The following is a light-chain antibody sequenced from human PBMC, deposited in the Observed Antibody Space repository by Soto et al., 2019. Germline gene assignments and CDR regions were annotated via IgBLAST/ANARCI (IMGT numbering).Light chain of an antibody. CDR3: HQYDNWPKT. CDR1: HSGSSS. Sequence: EIIMSPSPAAVSVNQGERATLSCRGTHSGSSSLSWYQQKPGQAPRRLLYGETTSATGIPASFSGSGSGTEFTPPISSLQSEDFAVYYCHQYDNWPKTFGQGTRLEI. CDR2: GET. V-gene: IGKV3-15*01. J-gene: IGKJ5*01.